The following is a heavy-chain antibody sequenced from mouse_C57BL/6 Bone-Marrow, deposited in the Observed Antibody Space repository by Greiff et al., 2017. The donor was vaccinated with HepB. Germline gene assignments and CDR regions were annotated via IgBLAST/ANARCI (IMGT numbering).Heavy chain of an antibody. CDR1: GYTFTSYW. Sequence: QVQLQQPGAELVKPGASVKLSCKASGYTFTSYWMQWVKQRPGQGLEWIGEIDPSDSYTNYNQKFKGKATLTVDTSSSTAYMQLSSLTSEDSAVYCCGRLGWLRGMDHWGPRTTVTVSS. V-gene: IGHV1-50*01. J-gene: IGHJ4*01. CDR2: IDPSDSYT. D-gene: IGHD1-1*02. CDR3: GRLGWLRGMDH.